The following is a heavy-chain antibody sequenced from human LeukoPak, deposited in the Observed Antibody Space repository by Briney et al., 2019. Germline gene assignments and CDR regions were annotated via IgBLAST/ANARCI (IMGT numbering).Heavy chain of an antibody. J-gene: IGHJ6*02. CDR2: IWYDGSNK. Sequence: PGGSLRLSCAASGFTFSSYGMHWVRQAPGKGLEWVAVIWYDGSNKYYADSVKGRFTISRDNSKNTLYLQMNSLRAEDTAVYYCAGNIVATTDYGMDVWGQGTTATVSS. CDR1: GFTFSSYG. CDR3: AGNIVATTDYGMDV. D-gene: IGHD5-12*01. V-gene: IGHV3-33*01.